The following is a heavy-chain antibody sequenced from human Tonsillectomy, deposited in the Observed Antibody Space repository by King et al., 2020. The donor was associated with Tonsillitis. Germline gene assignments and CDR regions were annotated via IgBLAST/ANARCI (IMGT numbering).Heavy chain of an antibody. Sequence: DVQLVESGAEVKKPGESLRISCKGSGYSFTNYWISWVRQMPGKGLEWMGRIDPSDSYTDYSTSFQGHVTISADKSISTAYLQWSSLKASDTAMYYCARKYYSDSRGPQYYFDYWGQGTLVTVSS. J-gene: IGHJ4*02. CDR1: GYSFTNYW. CDR2: IDPSDSYT. D-gene: IGHD3-22*01. V-gene: IGHV5-10-1*03. CDR3: ARKYYSDSRGPQYYFDY.